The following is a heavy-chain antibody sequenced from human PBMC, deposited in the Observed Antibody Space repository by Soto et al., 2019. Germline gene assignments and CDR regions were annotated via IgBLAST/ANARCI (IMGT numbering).Heavy chain of an antibody. D-gene: IGHD5-18*01. V-gene: IGHV4-34*01. CDR2: INHSGST. CDR1: GGSFIGYY. J-gene: IGHJ4*02. CDR3: ARHLSGYGYLYFEY. Sequence: SETLSLTCAVYGGSFIGYYWSWIRQPPGKGLEWIGKINHSGSTNYNPPLKSRVTISVDTSKNQFSLKLSSVTAADTAVYYCARHLSGYGYLYFEYWGQGILVTVSS.